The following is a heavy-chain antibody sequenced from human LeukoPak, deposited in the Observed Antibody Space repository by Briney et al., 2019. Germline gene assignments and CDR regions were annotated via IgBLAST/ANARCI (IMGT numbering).Heavy chain of an antibody. V-gene: IGHV1-18*01. CDR2: ISAYNGNT. CDR1: GYTFTSYG. Sequence: ASVKVSCKASGYTFTSYGISWVRQAPGQGLEWMGWISAYNGNTNYAQKLQGRVTMTTDTSTSTAYMGLSRLRSDDTAVYYCAKEYYYDSSGYYALDCWGQGTLVTVSS. J-gene: IGHJ4*02. D-gene: IGHD3-22*01. CDR3: AKEYYYDSSGYYALDC.